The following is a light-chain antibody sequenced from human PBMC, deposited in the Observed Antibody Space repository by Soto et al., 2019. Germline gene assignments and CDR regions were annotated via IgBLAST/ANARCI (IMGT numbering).Light chain of an antibody. Sequence: IVLTQSPGTLSLSPGERATLSCRASLSVSSTYIAWYQQNPGQAPRLLIYGASSRATGIPDRFSGSGSGTDFTLTISRLEPEDFAVYFCQQYGRSPPFTFGQGTKVEIK. CDR1: LSVSSTY. V-gene: IGKV3-20*01. J-gene: IGKJ2*01. CDR3: QQYGRSPPFT. CDR2: GAS.